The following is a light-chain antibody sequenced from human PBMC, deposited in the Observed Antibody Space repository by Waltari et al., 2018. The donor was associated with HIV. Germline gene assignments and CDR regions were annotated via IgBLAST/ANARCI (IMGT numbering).Light chain of an antibody. J-gene: IGLJ2*01. CDR2: DDA. V-gene: IGLV3-21*04. Sequence: SYVLTQPPSVSVAPGETASISCEGDNIGTKSVHWYQQRPGQAPILVIFDDADRPSGIPERCSGSNAGSAATLTIGRVEAGDEADFFCQVWDGSPDHPIFGGGTKLTVL. CDR3: QVWDGSPDHPI. CDR1: NIGTKS.